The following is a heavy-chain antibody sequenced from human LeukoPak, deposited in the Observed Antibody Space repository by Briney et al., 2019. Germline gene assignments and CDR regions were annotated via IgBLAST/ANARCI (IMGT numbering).Heavy chain of an antibody. CDR1: GFTFTSYA. CDR2: ISGSGGST. V-gene: IGHV3-23*01. Sequence: GGSLRLSCAASGFTFTSYAMSWVRQAPGKGLEWVSAISGSGGSTYYADSVKGRFTISRDNSKNTLYLQMNSPRAEDTAVYYCAKPRPSYSSSWYDHWGQGTLVTVSS. D-gene: IGHD6-13*01. J-gene: IGHJ5*02. CDR3: AKPRPSYSSSWYDH.